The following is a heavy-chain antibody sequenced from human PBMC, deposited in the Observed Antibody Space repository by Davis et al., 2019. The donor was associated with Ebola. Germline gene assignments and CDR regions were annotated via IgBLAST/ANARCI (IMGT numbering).Heavy chain of an antibody. J-gene: IGHJ4*02. Sequence: ASVKVSCKASGYTFTSYYMHWVRQAPGQGLEWMGIINPSGGSTSYAQKFQGRVTMTRDTSTSTAYMELRSLRSDDTAVYYCALGVGKYSSPDYWGQGTLVTVSS. V-gene: IGHV1-46*01. CDR2: INPSGGST. CDR3: ALGVGKYSSPDY. D-gene: IGHD6-6*01. CDR1: GYTFTSYY.